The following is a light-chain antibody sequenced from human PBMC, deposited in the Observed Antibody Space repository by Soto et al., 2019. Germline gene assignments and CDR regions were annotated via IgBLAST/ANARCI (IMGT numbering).Light chain of an antibody. Sequence: DIQMTQSPSSVSASVGDRVTITCRASQGISSWLAWYQQKPGKAPKLLIYAASSLQSGVPSRFSGSGSGTEFTLTINSLQSEDSAVYYCQQHNQWPITFGQGTRLEIK. CDR2: AAS. CDR3: QQHNQWPIT. J-gene: IGKJ5*01. CDR1: QGISSW. V-gene: IGKV1-12*01.